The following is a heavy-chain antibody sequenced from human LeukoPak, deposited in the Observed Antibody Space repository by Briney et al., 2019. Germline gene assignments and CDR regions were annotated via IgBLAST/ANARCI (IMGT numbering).Heavy chain of an antibody. J-gene: IGHJ4*02. V-gene: IGHV3-30*04. CDR2: ISSDENTS. CDR1: GFTFSTYA. Sequence: GGSLRLSCAASGFTFSTYAMHWVRQAPGKGPEWMAIISSDENTSYYADSVKGRFTISRDNSKNTLYLQMDSLRAEDTAVYYCARDAASYSSGWYYDYWGQGTLVTVSS. D-gene: IGHD6-19*01. CDR3: ARDAASYSSGWYYDY.